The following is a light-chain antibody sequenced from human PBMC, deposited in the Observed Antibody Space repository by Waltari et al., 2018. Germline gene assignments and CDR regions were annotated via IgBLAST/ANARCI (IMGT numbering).Light chain of an antibody. Sequence: DIQMTQSPSSLSASVGDRVTITCRASQSISSYLNWYQQKPGKAPKLLIYAASSLQSGVPSRSSGRGSGTDFTLTISSLQPEDFATYYCQQSYSTPYTFGQGTKLEIK. J-gene: IGKJ2*01. CDR2: AAS. V-gene: IGKV1-39*01. CDR1: QSISSY. CDR3: QQSYSTPYT.